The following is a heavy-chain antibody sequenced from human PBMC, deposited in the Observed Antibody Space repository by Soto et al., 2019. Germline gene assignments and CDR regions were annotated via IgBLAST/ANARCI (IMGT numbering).Heavy chain of an antibody. J-gene: IGHJ4*02. D-gene: IGHD5-18*01. CDR1: GGSFSGYY. CDR2: INHSGST. Sequence: SETLSLTCAVYGGSFSGYYLSWIRQPPGKGLEWIGEINHSGSTNYNPSLKSRVTISVDTSKNQFSLKLNSVTAADTAVYYCARVDTASDYWGQGTLVTVSS. V-gene: IGHV4-34*01. CDR3: ARVDTASDY.